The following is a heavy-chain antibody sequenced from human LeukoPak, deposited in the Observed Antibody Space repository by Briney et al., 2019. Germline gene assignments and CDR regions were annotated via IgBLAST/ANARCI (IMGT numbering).Heavy chain of an antibody. CDR3: AKLALSTLWFGELPFDY. V-gene: IGHV3-30*02. Sequence: GGSLRLSCAASGFTFSSYGMHWVRQAPGKGLEWVAFIRYDGSNKYYADSVKGRFTISRDNSKNTLYLQMNSLRAEDTAVYYCAKLALSTLWFGELPFDYWGEGTLVTVSS. J-gene: IGHJ4*02. CDR2: IRYDGSNK. CDR1: GFTFSSYG. D-gene: IGHD3-10*01.